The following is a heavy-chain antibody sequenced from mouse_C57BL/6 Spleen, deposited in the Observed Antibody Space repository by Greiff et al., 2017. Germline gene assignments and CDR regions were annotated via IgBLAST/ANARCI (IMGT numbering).Heavy chain of an antibody. CDR2: SRNKANDYTT. J-gene: IGHJ4*01. Sequence: EVQGVESGGGLVQSGRSLRLSCATSGFTFSDFYMEWVRQAPGKGLEWIAASRNKANDYTTEYSASVKGRFIVSRDTSQSILYLQMNALRAEDTAIYYCARDADLYAMDYWGQGTSVTVSS. CDR1: GFTFSDFY. CDR3: ARDADLYAMDY. V-gene: IGHV7-1*01.